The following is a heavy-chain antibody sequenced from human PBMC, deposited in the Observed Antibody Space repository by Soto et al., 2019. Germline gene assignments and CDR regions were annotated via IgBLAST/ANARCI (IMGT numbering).Heavy chain of an antibody. Sequence: ASVKVSCKASGYTFTSYYMHWVRQAPGQGLEWMGLISTSNGNTSYAQNLQGRVTMTTDTSTNTAYVELSSLRSDDTAVYYCARSQWPRVFDYWGQGILVTVSS. D-gene: IGHD6-19*01. CDR1: GYTFTSYY. J-gene: IGHJ4*02. V-gene: IGHV1-46*01. CDR2: ISTSNGNT. CDR3: ARSQWPRVFDY.